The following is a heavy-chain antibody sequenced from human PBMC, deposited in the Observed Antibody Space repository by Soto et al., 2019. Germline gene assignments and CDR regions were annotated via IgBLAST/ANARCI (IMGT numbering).Heavy chain of an antibody. J-gene: IGHJ5*02. CDR3: ARSSGLLRMFDT. CDR1: GGSISSGDYY. CDR2: IYYSGST. Sequence: QVQLQESGPGLVKPSQTLSLTCTVSGGSISSGDYYWSWIRQPPGKGLEWIGYIYYSGSTYYNPSVKSRVTISVDTSKNQFSLNLSSVTAADTAVYYCARSSGLLRMFDTWGQGTLVTVSS. V-gene: IGHV4-30-4*01. D-gene: IGHD3-22*01.